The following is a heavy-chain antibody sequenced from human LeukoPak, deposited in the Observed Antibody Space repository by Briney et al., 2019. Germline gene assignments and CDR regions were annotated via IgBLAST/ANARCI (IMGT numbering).Heavy chain of an antibody. CDR3: ATLMSYGSGSYSAY. CDR2: IRGKANNHAT. D-gene: IGHD3-10*01. Sequence: GGSLRLSCAASGFTFSSALHWIRQAPGKGLEWVGRIRGKANNHATAYAASVKGRFTISRDNSKNTLYLLMNSLRAEDTAVYYCATLMSYGSGSYSAYWGQGTLVAVSS. J-gene: IGHJ4*02. V-gene: IGHV3-73*01. CDR1: GFTFSSA.